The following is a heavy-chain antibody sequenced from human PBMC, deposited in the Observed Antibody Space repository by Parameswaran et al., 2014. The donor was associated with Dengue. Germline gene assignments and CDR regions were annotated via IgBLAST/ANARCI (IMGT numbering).Heavy chain of an antibody. J-gene: IGHJ4*02. CDR3: ARKGCNNTSCWGYFDY. D-gene: IGHD2-2*01. V-gene: IGHV1-69*01. Sequence: SWVRQAPGQGLEWMGGIIPVFASANYAQKFQGRVTITADESTSTAYMELSSLRSEDTAFYYCARKGCNNTSCWGYFDYWGQGTLVTVSS. CDR2: IIPVFASA.